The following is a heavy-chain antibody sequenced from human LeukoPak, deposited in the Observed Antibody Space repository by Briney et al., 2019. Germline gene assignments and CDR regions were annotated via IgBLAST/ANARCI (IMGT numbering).Heavy chain of an antibody. V-gene: IGHV4-34*01. CDR2: INHSGST. D-gene: IGHD4-17*01. CDR3: ASAGSEVTTYPYYYYYYGMDV. J-gene: IGHJ6*02. CDR1: GGSFSGYY. Sequence: SETLSLTCAVYGGSFSGYYWSWIRQPPGKGLEWIGEINHSGSTNYNPSLKSRVTISVDTSKNQFSLKLSSVTAADTAVYYCASAGSEVTTYPYYYYYYGMDVWGQGTTVTVSS.